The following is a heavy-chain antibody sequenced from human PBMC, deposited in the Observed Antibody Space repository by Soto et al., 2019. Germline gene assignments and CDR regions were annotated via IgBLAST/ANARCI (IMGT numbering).Heavy chain of an antibody. D-gene: IGHD5-12*01. Sequence: EVQLAESGGGLVQPGGSLRLSCAASGFTFSSYEMNWVRQVPGKGLEWVSYISSSGSTIYYADSVKGRFTISRDNAKNSLYLQMNSLRVEDTAVYYCATPTQKWIPWGQGTLVTVSS. CDR3: ATPTQKWIP. CDR2: ISSSGSTI. CDR1: GFTFSSYE. J-gene: IGHJ4*02. V-gene: IGHV3-48*03.